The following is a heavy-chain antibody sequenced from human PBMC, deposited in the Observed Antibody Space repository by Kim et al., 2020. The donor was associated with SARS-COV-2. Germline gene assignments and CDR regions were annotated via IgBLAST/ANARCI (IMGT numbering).Heavy chain of an antibody. CDR2: ISYDGSNK. V-gene: IGHV3-30*04. Sequence: GGSLRLSCAASGFTFSSYAMHWVRQAPGKGLEWVAVISYDGSNKYYADSVKGRFTISRDNSKNTLYLQMNSLRAEDTAVYYCARDDYSSSWYEFSYYYGMDVWGQGTTVTVSS. J-gene: IGHJ6*02. CDR3: ARDDYSSSWYEFSYYYGMDV. D-gene: IGHD6-13*01. CDR1: GFTFSSYA.